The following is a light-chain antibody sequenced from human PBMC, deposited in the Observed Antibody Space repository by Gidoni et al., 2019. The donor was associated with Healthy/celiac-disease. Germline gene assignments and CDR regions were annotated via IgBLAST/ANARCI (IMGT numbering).Light chain of an antibody. CDR3: QQANSFPPT. CDR1: QGISSW. CDR2: AAS. Sequence: DIQMTQSHSSVSASVGDRVTITCRASQGISSWIAWYQQKPGKAPKLLIYAASSLQSGVSSRFSGRGSGTDFTLTISSLQPEDFATYYCQQANSFPPTFXXXTKVEIK. V-gene: IGKV1-12*01. J-gene: IGKJ1*01.